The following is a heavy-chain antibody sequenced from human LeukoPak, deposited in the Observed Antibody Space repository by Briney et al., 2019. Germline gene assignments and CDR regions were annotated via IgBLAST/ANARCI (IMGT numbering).Heavy chain of an antibody. Sequence: GGTLRLSCAASGFTFSSYGMSWVRQAPGKGLEWVAVISYDGSNKYYADSVKGRFTISRDNSKNTLYLQMNSLRAEDTAVYYCARAPRRDYNYYYYMDVWGKGTTVTVSS. V-gene: IGHV3-30*03. D-gene: IGHD2-21*02. CDR1: GFTFSSYG. J-gene: IGHJ6*03. CDR3: ARAPRRDYNYYYYMDV. CDR2: ISYDGSNK.